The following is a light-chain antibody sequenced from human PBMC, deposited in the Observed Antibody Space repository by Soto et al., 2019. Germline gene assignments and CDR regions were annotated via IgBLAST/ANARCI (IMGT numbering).Light chain of an antibody. V-gene: IGLV2-14*01. CDR3: SSYTSDNTLV. J-gene: IGLJ2*01. CDR2: EVS. Sequence: QSAPTQPASVSGSPGQSITISCTGTSSDVGGYNYVSWYQHHPGKAPKLIIYEVSNRPSGVSNRFSGSKSGNTASLTISGLQAEDETDYYCSSYTSDNTLVFGGGTKVTVL. CDR1: SSDVGGYNY.